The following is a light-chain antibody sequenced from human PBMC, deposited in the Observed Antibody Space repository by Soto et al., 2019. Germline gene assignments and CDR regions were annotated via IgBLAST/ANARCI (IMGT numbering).Light chain of an antibody. J-gene: IGKJ1*01. CDR2: CAS. V-gene: IGKV3-20*01. Sequence: EIVLTQSPGTLSLSPGERATLSCRASQSVSSSYLASYQQKPGQAPRLLIYCASSRATGIPDRFSGSGSGTDFTLTISRLEPEDFAVYYCQQYGSSPPETFGQGTKVEIK. CDR3: QQYGSSPPET. CDR1: QSVSSSY.